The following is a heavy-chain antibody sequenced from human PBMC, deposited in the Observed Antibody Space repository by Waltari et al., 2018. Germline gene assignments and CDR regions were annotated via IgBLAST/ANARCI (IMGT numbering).Heavy chain of an antibody. CDR2: IGTDGSNI. J-gene: IGHJ4*02. CDR1: GFTFSSYW. Sequence: EVQLMESGGGLVQPGGSLRLSCAASGFTFSSYWMHWVRQAPGGGRVWGAGIGTDGSNIRDADPVKGRSTIAGDHAKNAVYRQMDSLRAEDTAVYYCARRFGYYYVVYWCQGTLITVSS. CDR3: ARRFGYYYVVY. D-gene: IGHD3-10*01. V-gene: IGHV3-74*01.